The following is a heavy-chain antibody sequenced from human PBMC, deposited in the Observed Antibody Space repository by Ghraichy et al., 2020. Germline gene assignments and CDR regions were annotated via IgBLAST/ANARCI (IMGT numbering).Heavy chain of an antibody. J-gene: IGHJ2*01. CDR1: GFTFDDYA. Sequence: SLRLSCAASGFTFDDYAMHWVRQAPGKGLEWVSGISWNSGSIGYADSVKGRFTISRDNAKNSLYLQMNSLRAEDTALYYCAKGVDETGYSSNYWYFDLWGRGTLVTVSS. CDR3: AKGVDETGYSSNYWYFDL. V-gene: IGHV3-9*01. CDR2: ISWNSGSI. D-gene: IGHD6-13*01.